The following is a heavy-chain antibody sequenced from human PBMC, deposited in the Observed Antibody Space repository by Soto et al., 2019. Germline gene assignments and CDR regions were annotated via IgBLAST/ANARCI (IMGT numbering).Heavy chain of an antibody. Sequence: QVQLQESGPGLVKPSQTLSLTCTVSGGSISSGGYYWSWIRQHPGKGLEWIGYIYYSGSTYYNPSLKSRVTESVDTSKNQSSLKLSSVPAADTAVYYCARGGRRSPGMDVWGQGTTVTVSS. V-gene: IGHV4-31*03. J-gene: IGHJ6*02. CDR1: GGSISSGGYY. CDR2: IYYSGST. CDR3: ARGGRRSPGMDV.